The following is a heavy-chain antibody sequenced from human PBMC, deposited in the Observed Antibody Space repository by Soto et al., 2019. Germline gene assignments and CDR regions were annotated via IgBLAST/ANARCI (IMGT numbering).Heavy chain of an antibody. CDR1: GGTIRSSNYY. J-gene: IGHJ4*02. Sequence: SETLSLTCTVSGGTIRSSNYYWAWIRQPPGRGLEWIGYIYHSGSTYYIPSLRSRVAISMDRAKNQFSLHLSSVTAEDTAVYFCARVRYSDNWHGLIDFWGLGTLVTVSS. CDR3: ARVRYSDNWHGLIDF. D-gene: IGHD4-4*01. V-gene: IGHV4-30-2*01. CDR2: IYHSGST.